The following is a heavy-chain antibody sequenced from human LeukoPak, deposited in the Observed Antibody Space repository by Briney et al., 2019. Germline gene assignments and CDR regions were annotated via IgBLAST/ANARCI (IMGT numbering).Heavy chain of an antibody. CDR3: VRXXNYAFDX. CDR2: ISSSSSYI. V-gene: IGHV3-21*01. D-gene: IGHD2-2*01. J-gene: IGHJ4*01. CDR1: GFTFCSYS. Sequence: GGSLRLSCAASGFTFCSYSMNWVRQAQGKGLEWVSSISSSSSYIYYADSVKGRFTISRDNAKNSLYLQMNSLRAEDTAVYFCVRXXNYAFDXWGXXTXXXVSS.